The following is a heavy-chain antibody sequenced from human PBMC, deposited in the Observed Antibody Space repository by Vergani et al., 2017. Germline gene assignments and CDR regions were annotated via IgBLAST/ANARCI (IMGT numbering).Heavy chain of an antibody. Sequence: QVQLQESGPGLVKPSETLSLTCTVSGGSISSYYGSWIRQAAGKGLEWIGRVSVSGSTDSNASLRSRVTMSIDTSANQFSLKLNSVTAADTAIYYCARVTPIIDYWGQGILVTVSS. CDR2: VSVSGST. CDR3: ARVTPIIDY. V-gene: IGHV4-4*07. D-gene: IGHD5-24*01. CDR1: GGSISSYY. J-gene: IGHJ4*02.